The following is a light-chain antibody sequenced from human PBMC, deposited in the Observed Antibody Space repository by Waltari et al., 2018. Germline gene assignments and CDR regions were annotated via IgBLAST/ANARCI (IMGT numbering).Light chain of an antibody. CDR3: QTYDSSLCGVV. Sequence: YQQRPGTARNLPSYGNSTRPSGVPDRFSGSKSGTSAPLAFTGIQAGDDANYYCQTYDSSLCGVVFGGGSKLTVL. CDR2: GNS. J-gene: IGLJ2*01. V-gene: IGLV1-40*01.